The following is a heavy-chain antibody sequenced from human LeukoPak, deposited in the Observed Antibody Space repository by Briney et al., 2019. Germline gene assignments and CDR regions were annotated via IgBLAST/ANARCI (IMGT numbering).Heavy chain of an antibody. CDR2: ISSSSSYI. J-gene: IGHJ4*02. Sequence: GGSLRLSCAASGFTFSSYSMNWVRQAPGEGLEWVSSISSSSSYIYYADPVKGRFTISRDNAKNSLYLQMNSLRAEDTAVYYCARVGCSGGSCQTFDYWGQGTLVTVSS. CDR1: GFTFSSYS. D-gene: IGHD2-15*01. CDR3: ARVGCSGGSCQTFDY. V-gene: IGHV3-21*01.